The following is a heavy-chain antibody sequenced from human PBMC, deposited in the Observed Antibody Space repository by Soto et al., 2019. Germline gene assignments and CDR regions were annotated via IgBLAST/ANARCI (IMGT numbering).Heavy chain of an antibody. CDR3: ARLVYDTRLNYMYFDF. CDR1: GVSISRGNW. D-gene: IGHD3-10*01. Sequence: AETLSLTCAVSGVSISRGNWWTVVRQSPQRGLEYIGEIFHDGTANYYPSFERRVAISVDTSKNQFSLKLTSVTAADTAIYFCARLVYDTRLNYMYFDFWGQGTLVTVSS. CDR2: IFHDGTA. J-gene: IGHJ4*02. V-gene: IGHV4-4*01.